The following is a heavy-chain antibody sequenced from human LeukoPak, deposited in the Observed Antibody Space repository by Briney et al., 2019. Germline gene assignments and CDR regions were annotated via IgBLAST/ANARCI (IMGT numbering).Heavy chain of an antibody. CDR3: ARDQSVYYDSSGTDY. Sequence: LSLTCTVSGGSISSYYWSWIRQPPGKGLEWVSYISSSGSTIYYADSVKGRFTISRDNAKNSLYLQMNSLRAEDTAVYYCARDQSVYYDSSGTDYWGQGTLVTVSS. V-gene: IGHV3-11*01. CDR1: GGSISSYY. CDR2: ISSSGSTI. J-gene: IGHJ4*02. D-gene: IGHD3-22*01.